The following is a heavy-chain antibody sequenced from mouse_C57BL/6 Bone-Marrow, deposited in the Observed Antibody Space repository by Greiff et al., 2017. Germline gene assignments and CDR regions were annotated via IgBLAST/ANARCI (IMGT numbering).Heavy chain of an antibody. Sequence: EVKLVESGGGLVQPGGSLKLSCAASGFTFSDYYMYWVRQTPEKRLEWVAYISNGGGSTYYPDTVKGRFTISRDNAKNTLYLQMSRLKSEDTAMYYCARQDYGYDGAWFAYWGQGTLVTVSA. CDR1: GFTFSDYY. CDR3: ARQDYGYDGAWFAY. V-gene: IGHV5-12*01. J-gene: IGHJ3*01. CDR2: ISNGGGST. D-gene: IGHD2-2*01.